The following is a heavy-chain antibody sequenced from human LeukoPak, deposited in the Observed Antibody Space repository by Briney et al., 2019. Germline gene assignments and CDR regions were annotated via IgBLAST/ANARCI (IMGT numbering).Heavy chain of an antibody. CDR1: GGSISTYEYY. CDR3: ARFTIFGVVITPPFAFDI. J-gene: IGHJ3*02. Sequence: SETLSLTCTVSGGSISTYEYYWSWIRQHPGKGLEWIGYIYYSGSTYYNPSLKSRVTMSVDTSKNQFSLKLSSVTAADTAVYYCARFTIFGVVITPPFAFDIWGQGTMVTVSS. D-gene: IGHD3-3*01. CDR2: IYYSGST. V-gene: IGHV4-30-4*08.